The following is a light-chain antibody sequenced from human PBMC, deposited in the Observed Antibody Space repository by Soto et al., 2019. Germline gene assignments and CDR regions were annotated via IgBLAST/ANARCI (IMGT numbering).Light chain of an antibody. CDR2: GAS. V-gene: IGKV3-15*01. Sequence: EIVMTQSPATLSVSPGERATLSCRASQNISSNLPCYQQKPGQAPRVLIDGASTRATGIPARFSGSGSGTEFTLTISSLQSEDFAVYYCQQYNNWLWTFGQGTKVEIK. CDR1: QNISSN. CDR3: QQYNNWLWT. J-gene: IGKJ1*01.